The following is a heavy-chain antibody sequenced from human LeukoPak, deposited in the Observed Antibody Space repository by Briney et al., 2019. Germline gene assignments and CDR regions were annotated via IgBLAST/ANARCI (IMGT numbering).Heavy chain of an antibody. CDR1: GYTLTELS. CDR3: ATLRGYRLNWCDP. Sequence: ASVTVSCTVSGYTLTELSMHWVRLAPGPGLGWLGGFDPEDGETIYSQKFQGRVTMTEDTSTDTAYMELSSLRSEDTAVYYCATLRGYRLNWCDPWGQGTLVTVSS. CDR2: FDPEDGET. J-gene: IGHJ5*02. D-gene: IGHD5-12*01. V-gene: IGHV1-24*01.